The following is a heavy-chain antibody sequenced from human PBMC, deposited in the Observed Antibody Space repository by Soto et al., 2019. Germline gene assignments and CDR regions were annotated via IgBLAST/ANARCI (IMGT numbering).Heavy chain of an antibody. Sequence: SETLSLTCTVSGGSINSYYWSWIRQPPGKGLEWIGYIYYSGSTNYNPSLKSRVTISVDTSKNQFSLKLSSVTAADTAIYYCAMPAGSSDPDLLDSWGQGTLVTVSS. CDR1: GGSINSYY. J-gene: IGHJ4*02. CDR3: AMPAGSSDPDLLDS. CDR2: IYYSGST. V-gene: IGHV4-59*08.